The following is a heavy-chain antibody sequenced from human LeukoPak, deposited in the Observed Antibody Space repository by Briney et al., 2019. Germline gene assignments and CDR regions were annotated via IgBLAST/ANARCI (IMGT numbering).Heavy chain of an antibody. J-gene: IGHJ3*02. Sequence: GASVKVSCKASGYTFTSYGISWVRQAPGQGLEWMGWISAYNGNTNYAQKLQGRVTMTTDTSTSTAYMELRSLRSDDTAVYYCARWALLADLKAFDIWGQGTMVTVSS. D-gene: IGHD3-3*02. V-gene: IGHV1-18*01. CDR1: GYTFTSYG. CDR2: ISAYNGNT. CDR3: ARWALLADLKAFDI.